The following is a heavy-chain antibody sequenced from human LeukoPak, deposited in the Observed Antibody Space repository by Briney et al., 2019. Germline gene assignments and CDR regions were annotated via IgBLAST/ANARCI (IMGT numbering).Heavy chain of an antibody. CDR2: IYDSGAA. J-gene: IGHJ4*02. Sequence: SETLSLTCTVSGASISPLYWSWIRQAPGKALESIGYIYDSGAANYNPSLKSRVTLSVDTSKNQFSLKLTSVTAADTAVYYCARGGVAAKYYFDYWGQGILVTVSS. V-gene: IGHV4-59*11. CDR3: ARGGVAAKYYFDY. CDR1: GASISPLY. D-gene: IGHD6-13*01.